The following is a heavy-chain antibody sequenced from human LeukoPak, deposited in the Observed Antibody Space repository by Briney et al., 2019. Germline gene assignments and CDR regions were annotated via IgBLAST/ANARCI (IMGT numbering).Heavy chain of an antibody. V-gene: IGHV4-39*01. D-gene: IGHD3-10*01. Sequence: SETLSLTCTVSGGSISSSSYYWGWLRQPPGKGLEWIGSIYYSGSTYYNPSLKSRVTISVDTSKNQFSLKLSSVTAADTAVYYCAKNYGSGSYYTFDYWGQGTLVTVSS. J-gene: IGHJ4*02. CDR3: AKNYGSGSYYTFDY. CDR1: GGSISSSSYY. CDR2: IYYSGST.